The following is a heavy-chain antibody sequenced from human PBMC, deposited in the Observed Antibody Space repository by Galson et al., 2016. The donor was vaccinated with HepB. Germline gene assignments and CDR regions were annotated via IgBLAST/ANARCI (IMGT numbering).Heavy chain of an antibody. Sequence: SETLSLTCAVSGGSISSTNWWNWVRQPPGKGLEWIGDIYHSGSTRYNSTLQSRVTISLDKSKNQFSLNLRSATAADTAIYFCAREEWEALRNAFDVWGQGTMVTVSS. CDR1: GGSISSTNW. D-gene: IGHD1-26*01. CDR3: AREEWEALRNAFDV. CDR2: IYHSGST. V-gene: IGHV4-4*02. J-gene: IGHJ3*01.